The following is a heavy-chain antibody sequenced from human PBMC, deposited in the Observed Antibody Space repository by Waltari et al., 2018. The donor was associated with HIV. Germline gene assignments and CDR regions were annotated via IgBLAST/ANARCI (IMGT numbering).Heavy chain of an antibody. CDR2: IFHTGSA. D-gene: IGHD2-15*01. V-gene: IGHV4-38-2*02. Sequence: QLQASGPGLVRPSETLSPICNFLGYSITTGHYLGWSRPTPGRRLEWIGSIFHTGSAYYNPSLKGRVSLSVDTSNNHFSLTLRSVTAADTAVYFCAREGRYCSGGSCPQNWFAPWGQGTLVTVST. J-gene: IGHJ5*02. CDR3: AREGRYCSGGSCPQNWFAP. CDR1: GYSITTGHY.